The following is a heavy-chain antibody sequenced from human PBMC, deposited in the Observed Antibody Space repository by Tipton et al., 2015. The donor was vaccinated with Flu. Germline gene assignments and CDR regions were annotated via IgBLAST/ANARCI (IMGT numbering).Heavy chain of an antibody. D-gene: IGHD4-17*01. CDR3: ARDVPPPVTTVDYSYYYGMDV. Sequence: TLSLTCAVSGYSISSGYYWGWIRQPPGKGLEWIGSIYHSGSTYYNPSLKSRVTISVDTSKNQFSLKLSSVTAADTAVYYCARDVPPPVTTVDYSYYYGMDVWGQGTTVTVSS. V-gene: IGHV4-38-2*02. J-gene: IGHJ6*02. CDR1: GYSISSGYY. CDR2: IYHSGST.